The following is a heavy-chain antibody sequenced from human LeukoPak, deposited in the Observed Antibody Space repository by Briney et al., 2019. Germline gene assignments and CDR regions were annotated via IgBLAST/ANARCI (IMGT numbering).Heavy chain of an antibody. CDR1: GFTVSNNY. V-gene: IGHV3-43*02. CDR2: INEDGGKT. CDR3: AKEIDTLGTNAFDI. D-gene: IGHD2-15*01. J-gene: IGHJ3*02. Sequence: PGGSLRLSCAASGFTVSNNYMNWVRQAPGKGLEWVSLINEDGGKTFYADSVRGRFTISRDNSKNSLYLQMNSLRTEDTALYYCAKEIDTLGTNAFDIWGQGTIVTVSS.